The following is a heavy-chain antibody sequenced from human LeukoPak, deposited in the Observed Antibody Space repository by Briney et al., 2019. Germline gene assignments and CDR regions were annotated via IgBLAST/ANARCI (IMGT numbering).Heavy chain of an antibody. D-gene: IGHD6-6*01. CDR1: EFTFSNYA. CDR3: AKEPYSSSSGDWFDP. V-gene: IGHV3-23*01. J-gene: IGHJ5*02. CDR2: ISGSGADT. Sequence: GGSLRLSCEGSEFTFSNYAMSWVRQAPGKVMEWVSTISGSGADTYYADSMKGRFTVSRDNSKNTLYLHMNSLRAEDTAVYYCAKEPYSSSSGDWFDPWGQGTLVTVSS.